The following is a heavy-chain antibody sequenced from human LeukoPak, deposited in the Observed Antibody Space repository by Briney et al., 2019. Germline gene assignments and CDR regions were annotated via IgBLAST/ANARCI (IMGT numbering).Heavy chain of an antibody. D-gene: IGHD3-22*01. Sequence: PGGSLRLSCAASGFTFEDFTMHWVRQVPGKTLEWVSLVSWDGTAYYSDSVKGRFTISRDNGENFLYLQMDTLRTEDTAFYYCAKDLTFESSGSVIENWGLGTLVTVSS. CDR2: VSWDGTA. CDR3: AKDLTFESSGSVIEN. J-gene: IGHJ4*02. CDR1: GFTFEDFT. V-gene: IGHV3-43*01.